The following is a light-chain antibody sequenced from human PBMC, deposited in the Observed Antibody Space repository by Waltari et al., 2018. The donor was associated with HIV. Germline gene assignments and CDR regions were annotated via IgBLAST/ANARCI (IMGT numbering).Light chain of an antibody. CDR2: RDI. V-gene: IGLV3-9*01. J-gene: IGLJ2*01. CDR3: QVWDSSTVV. Sequence: SYELTQPLSVSVPPGQTARITCESDNIGSKNVHWYQQKPGQAPVLVIYRDINRPSGIPERFSVSNSGNTATLTITRSQAGDEADYYCQVWDSSTVVFGGGTKLTVL. CDR1: NIGSKN.